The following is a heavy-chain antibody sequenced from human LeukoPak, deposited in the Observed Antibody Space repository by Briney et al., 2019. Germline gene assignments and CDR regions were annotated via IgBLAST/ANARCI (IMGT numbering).Heavy chain of an antibody. CDR2: INHIGST. D-gene: IGHD2-2*01. CDR3: ARRRCSGTSCYAKGSIYYYYYMDV. V-gene: IGHV4-34*01. J-gene: IGHJ6*03. CDR1: GGSFSGYY. Sequence: PSETLSLTCAVYGGSFSGYYWSWIPQPPGKGLEWSGEINHIGSTNYNPSLKSRVTISVDTSKNQFSLKLSSVTAADTAVYYCARRRCSGTSCYAKGSIYYYYYMDVWGKGTTVTISS.